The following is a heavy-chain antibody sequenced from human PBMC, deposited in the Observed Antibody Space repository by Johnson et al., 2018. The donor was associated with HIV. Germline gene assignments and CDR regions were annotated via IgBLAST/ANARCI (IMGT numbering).Heavy chain of an antibody. CDR3: ARSVGYYDSSGYYYVDAFDN. CDR1: GFTFSSYD. J-gene: IGHJ3*02. CDR2: IGTAGDT. D-gene: IGHD3-22*01. Sequence: VQLVESGGDLVQPGGSLRLSCAASGFTFSSYDMHWVRQATGKGLEWVSAIGTAGDTYYPGSVKGRFTISRDNTKNTLYLQMNSLRAEDTALYYCARSVGYYDSSGYYYVDAFDNWGQGTMVTVSS. V-gene: IGHV3-13*01.